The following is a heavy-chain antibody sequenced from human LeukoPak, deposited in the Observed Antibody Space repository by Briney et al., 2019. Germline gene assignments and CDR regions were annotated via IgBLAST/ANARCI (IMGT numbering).Heavy chain of an antibody. J-gene: IGHJ3*02. Sequence: SETLSLTXTVSGYSISSGYYWGWIRQPPGKWLEWIGSIYHSGSTYYNPSLKSRVTISVDTSKNQFSLKLSSVTAADTAVYYCADASSWYSAFDIWGQGTMVTVSS. D-gene: IGHD6-13*01. V-gene: IGHV4-38-2*02. CDR2: IYHSGST. CDR1: GYSISSGYY. CDR3: ADASSWYSAFDI.